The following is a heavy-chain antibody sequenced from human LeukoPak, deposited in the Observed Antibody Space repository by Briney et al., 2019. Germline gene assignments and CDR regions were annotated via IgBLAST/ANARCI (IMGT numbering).Heavy chain of an antibody. CDR3: AREAVAGTWWYFDL. Sequence: PSETLSLTCAVYGGSFSGYYWSWIRQPPGKGLEWIGEINHSGSTNYSPSLKSRVTISVDTSKNQFSLKLSSVTAADTAVYYCAREAVAGTWWYFDLWGRGTLVTVSS. CDR1: GGSFSGYY. D-gene: IGHD6-19*01. J-gene: IGHJ2*01. CDR2: INHSGST. V-gene: IGHV4-34*01.